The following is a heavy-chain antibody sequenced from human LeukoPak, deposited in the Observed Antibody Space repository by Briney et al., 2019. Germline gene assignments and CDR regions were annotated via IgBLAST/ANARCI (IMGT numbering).Heavy chain of an antibody. Sequence: SETLSLTCTVSGGSISSYYWSWIRQPPGKGLEWIGYIYYSGSTNYNPSLKSRVTISVDTSKNQFSLKLSSVTAADTAVYYCARELFESYDYVWGSYRYPYYYYYMDVWGKGTTVTVSS. V-gene: IGHV4-59*01. CDR2: IYYSGST. D-gene: IGHD3-16*02. CDR3: ARELFESYDYVWGSYRYPYYYYYMDV. CDR1: GGSISSYY. J-gene: IGHJ6*03.